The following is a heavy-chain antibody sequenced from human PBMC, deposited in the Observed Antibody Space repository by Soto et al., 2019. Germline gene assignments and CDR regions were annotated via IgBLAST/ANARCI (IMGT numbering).Heavy chain of an antibody. D-gene: IGHD3-16*01. V-gene: IGHV1-18*04. J-gene: IGHJ3*02. CDR2: ISAYNGNT. Sequence: QVQLVQSGAEVKKPGASVKVSCKASGYTFTSYGISWVRQAPGQGLEWMGWISAYNGNTNYAQKLQGRVTMNTDTITGTSYLEPGSLKIDGPARVFCGGKGASYAFDNLGPGTMVTVSS. CDR3: GGKGASYAFDN. CDR1: GYTFTSYG.